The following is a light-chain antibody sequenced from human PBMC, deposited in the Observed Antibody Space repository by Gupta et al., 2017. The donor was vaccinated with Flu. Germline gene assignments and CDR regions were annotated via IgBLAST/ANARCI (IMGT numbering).Light chain of an antibody. CDR1: QDISSY. J-gene: IGKJ3*01. Sequence: GDRVTITCRASQDISSYLAWYQQKPGKVPKLLIYAASTLQSGVPSRFSGSGSGTDFTLTISTLQPEDVATYYCQKYNSAPLTFGPGTKVDIK. CDR3: QKYNSAPLT. CDR2: AAS. V-gene: IGKV1-27*01.